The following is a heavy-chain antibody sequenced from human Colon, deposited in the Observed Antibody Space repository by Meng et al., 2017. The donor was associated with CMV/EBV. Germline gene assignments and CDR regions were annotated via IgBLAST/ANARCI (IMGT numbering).Heavy chain of an antibody. V-gene: IGHV3-48*04. Sequence: GESLKISCTASGFTFYSYGMNWVRQAPGKGLEWLSYISSFKTTVYADSVRGRFTISRDNAKSSLYLQMNSLRAEDTAVYYCAKMGPWIVATDWGQGTLVTVSS. CDR3: AKMGPWIVATD. CDR1: GFTFYSYG. J-gene: IGHJ4*02. D-gene: IGHD5-12*01. CDR2: ISSFKTTV.